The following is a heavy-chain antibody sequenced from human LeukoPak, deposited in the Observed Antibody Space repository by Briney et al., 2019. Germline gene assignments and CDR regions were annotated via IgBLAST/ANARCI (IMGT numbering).Heavy chain of an antibody. CDR3: ARIGSSGSKGAFDI. V-gene: IGHV4-59*01. D-gene: IGHD3-22*01. J-gene: IGHJ3*02. CDR2: IYYSGST. Sequence: SETLSLTCTVSGGSISSYYWSWIRQPPGKGLEWIGYIYYSGSTNYNSSFKSRVTISIDTSKNQFSLRLSSVTAADTAVYYCARIGSSGSKGAFDIWGQGTMVTVSS. CDR1: GGSISSYY.